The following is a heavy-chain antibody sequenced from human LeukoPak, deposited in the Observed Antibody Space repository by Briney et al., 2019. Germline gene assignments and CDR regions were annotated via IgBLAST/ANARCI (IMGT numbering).Heavy chain of an antibody. V-gene: IGHV1-18*01. CDR2: ISAYNGNT. CDR3: ARDRMVGYCSGGSCYSGDYYYYGMDV. D-gene: IGHD2-15*01. CDR1: GYTFTSYG. Sequence: ASVTVSCKASGYTFTSYGISWVRQAPGQGLEWMGWISAYNGNTNYAQKLQGRVTMTTDTSTSTAYMELRSLRSDDTAVYYCARDRMVGYCSGGSCYSGDYYYYGMDVWGQGTTVTVSS. J-gene: IGHJ6*02.